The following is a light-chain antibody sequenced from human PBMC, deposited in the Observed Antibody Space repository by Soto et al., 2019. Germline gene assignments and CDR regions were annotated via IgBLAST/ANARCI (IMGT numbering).Light chain of an antibody. J-gene: IGKJ1*01. CDR1: QSVSSN. CDR3: QHYNSYSEA. CDR2: GAS. Sequence: EIVSSQSPATLSVSPGERATLSCRASQSVSSNVAWYQQIPGQTPRLLIYGASTRATTIPVRFSGSGSGTEFTLTISSLQPDDFATYYCQHYNSYSEAFGQGTKVDIK. V-gene: IGKV3-15*01.